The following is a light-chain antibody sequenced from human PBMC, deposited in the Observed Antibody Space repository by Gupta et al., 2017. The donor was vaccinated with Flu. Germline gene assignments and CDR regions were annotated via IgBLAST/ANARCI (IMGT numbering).Light chain of an antibody. CDR2: EVS. Sequence: QSALTQPASASGSPGQSIPISCSGTSGDVGGYNSVSWYQQHPGKVPKLIIYEVSNRPSGVSNRFSGSKSGNTASLTISGLQTEDEADYYCSSYTSGRLSVFGTGTKVTVL. CDR1: SGDVGGYNS. V-gene: IGLV2-14*01. J-gene: IGLJ1*01. CDR3: SSYTSGRLSV.